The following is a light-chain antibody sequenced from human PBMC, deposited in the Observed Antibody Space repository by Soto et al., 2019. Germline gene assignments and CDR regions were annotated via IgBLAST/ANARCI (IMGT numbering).Light chain of an antibody. CDR3: QTWGTGIYV. V-gene: IGLV4-69*01. Sequence: QLVLTQSPSASASLGASVKLTCTLSSGHSSYAIAWHQQQPEKGPRYLMKLNSDGTHSKGDGIPDRFSGSSSGAERYLTISRLQSEDEADYYCQTWGTGIYVFGGGTQLTGL. J-gene: IGLJ7*01. CDR2: LNSDGTH. CDR1: SGHSSYA.